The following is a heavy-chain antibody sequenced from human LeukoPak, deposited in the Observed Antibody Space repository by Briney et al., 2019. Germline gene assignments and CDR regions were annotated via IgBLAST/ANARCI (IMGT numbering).Heavy chain of an antibody. Sequence: GGSLTLSFAACGFIFRSYGLSWVGQAPGKGLTGVSLISVTGGRTYYADSVKGRFTISRDNSKNTLYLQMNSLRAEDTAVYYCAKRASPYSSSNGPTDYWGQGTLVTVSS. J-gene: IGHJ4*02. CDR2: ISVTGGRT. V-gene: IGHV3-23*01. CDR1: GFIFRSYG. D-gene: IGHD6-13*01. CDR3: AKRASPYSSSNGPTDY.